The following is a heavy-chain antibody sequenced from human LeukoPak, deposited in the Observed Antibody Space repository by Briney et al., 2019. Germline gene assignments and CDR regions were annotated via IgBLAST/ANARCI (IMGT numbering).Heavy chain of an antibody. CDR1: GFTFSSYG. V-gene: IGHV3-30*02. Sequence: GGSLRLSCAASGFTFSSYGMHWVRQAPGKGLEWVAFIRYDGSNKYYADSVKGRFTISRDNSKNTLYLQMNSLRAEDTAVYYCAKGPISSWDKYYYYYYGMDVWGQGTTVTVSS. CDR3: AKGPISSWDKYYYYYYGMDV. J-gene: IGHJ6*02. CDR2: IRYDGSNK. D-gene: IGHD6-13*01.